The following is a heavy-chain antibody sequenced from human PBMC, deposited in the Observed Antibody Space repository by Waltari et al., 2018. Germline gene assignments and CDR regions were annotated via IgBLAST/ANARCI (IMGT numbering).Heavy chain of an antibody. CDR3: ARAIVPAANGMDV. J-gene: IGHJ6*02. D-gene: IGHD2-2*01. V-gene: IGHV1-69*02. Sequence: QVQLVQSGAEVKKPGSSVKVSCKASGGTFSRYTISWVRQAPGQGLEWMGRIIPILGIANYAQKFQGRVTITADKSTSTAYMELSSLRSEDTAVYYCARAIVPAANGMDVWGQGTTVTVSS. CDR2: IIPILGIA. CDR1: GGTFSRYT.